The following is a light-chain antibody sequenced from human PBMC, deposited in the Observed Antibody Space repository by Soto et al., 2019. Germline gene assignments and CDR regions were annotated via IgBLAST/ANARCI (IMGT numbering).Light chain of an antibody. CDR1: QSINIW. Sequence: DIQMTQSPSTLSASVGDRATITCRASQSINIWLAWYQQKPGRAPKLLIYQASTLQNGVPSRFSGSGSGTEFTLTISSLQPDDFATYYCQQYNVYWTFGQGTKVDIK. J-gene: IGKJ1*01. V-gene: IGKV1-5*03. CDR3: QQYNVYWT. CDR2: QAS.